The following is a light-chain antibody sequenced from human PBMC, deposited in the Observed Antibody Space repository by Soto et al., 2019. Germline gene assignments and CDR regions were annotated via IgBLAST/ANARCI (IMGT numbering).Light chain of an antibody. Sequence: DIQMTQSPSTLSGSVGDRVTITCRASQTISSWLAWYQQKPGKAPNLLIHEASNLEDGVPSRFSGRGSGTEFTLTISSLQPDDFATYYCHQYSSYSWTFGQGTKVDI. CDR3: HQYSSYSWT. CDR1: QTISSW. CDR2: EAS. J-gene: IGKJ1*01. V-gene: IGKV1-5*03.